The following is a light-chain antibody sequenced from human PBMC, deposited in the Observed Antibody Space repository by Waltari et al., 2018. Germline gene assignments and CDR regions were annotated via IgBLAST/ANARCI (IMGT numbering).Light chain of an antibody. J-gene: IGKJ5*01. CDR1: QSVGSS. V-gene: IGKV3-11*01. Sequence: EIVLTQSPATLSLSPGERATLSCRASQSVGSSLAWYQQTPGLAPRLLIYDTFNRATGIPARFSGSGSGTDFTLTISSLEPEEFAVYFCQQGRSWPPVTFGQGTRLEIK. CDR2: DTF. CDR3: QQGRSWPPVT.